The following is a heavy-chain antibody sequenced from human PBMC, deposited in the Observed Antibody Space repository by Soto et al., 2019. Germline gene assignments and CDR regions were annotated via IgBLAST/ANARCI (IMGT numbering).Heavy chain of an antibody. CDR1: GYTFTSYG. D-gene: IGHD4-4*01. CDR3: ARDNSNYRYYGMDV. V-gene: IGHV1-18*04. Sequence: ASVKVSCKTSGYTFTSYGISWVRQAPGQGLEWMGWISAYNGNTNYAQKLQGRVTMTTDTSTSTAYMELRSLRSDDTAVYYCARDNSNYRYYGMDVWGQGXTVTVYS. CDR2: ISAYNGNT. J-gene: IGHJ6*02.